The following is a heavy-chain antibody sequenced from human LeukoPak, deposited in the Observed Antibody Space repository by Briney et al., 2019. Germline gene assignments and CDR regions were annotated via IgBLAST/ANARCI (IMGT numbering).Heavy chain of an antibody. D-gene: IGHD6-13*01. CDR3: ARGWAAAGGVDY. CDR1: GGSISSYY. V-gene: IGHV4-59*01. J-gene: IGHJ4*02. CDR2: IYYSGST. Sequence: SETLSLTCTVSGGSISSYYWSWIRQPPGKGLEWIGYIYYSGSTNYNPSLKSRVTISVDTSKNQFSLKLSSVTAADTAVYYCARGWAAAGGVDYWGQGTLVTVSS.